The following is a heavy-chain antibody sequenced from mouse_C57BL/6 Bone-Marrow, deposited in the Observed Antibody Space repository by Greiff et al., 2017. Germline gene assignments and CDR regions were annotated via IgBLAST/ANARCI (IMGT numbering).Heavy chain of an antibody. CDR3: ARYGRSSFAY. J-gene: IGHJ3*01. CDR2: ISDGGSYT. CDR1: GFTFSSYA. Sequence: EVLLVESGGGLVKPGGSLKLSCAASGFTFSSYAMSWVRQTPEQGLEWVGNISDGGSYTYYPDNVKGRFTISRDNATNNLYLQMSHLKSEDTAMYYCARYGRSSFAYWGQGTLVTVSA. D-gene: IGHD1-1*01. V-gene: IGHV5-4*01.